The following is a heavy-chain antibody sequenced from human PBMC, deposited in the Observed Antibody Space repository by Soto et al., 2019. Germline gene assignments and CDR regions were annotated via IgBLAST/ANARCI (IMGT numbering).Heavy chain of an antibody. J-gene: IGHJ5*02. CDR2: ITPIFGII. CDR1: GGTFSSYA. V-gene: IGHV1-69*13. CDR3: ARLQNWFDP. Sequence: SVKVSCKASGGTFSSYAISWVRQAPGQGLEWTGVITPIFGIIKYAQKFQGRVTITADESTSTAYMELSSLRSDDTAVYYCARLQNWFDPWGQGTLVTVSS.